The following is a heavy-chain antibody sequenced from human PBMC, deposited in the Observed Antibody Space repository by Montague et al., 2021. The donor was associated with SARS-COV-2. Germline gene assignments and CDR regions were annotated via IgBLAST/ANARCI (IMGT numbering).Heavy chain of an antibody. V-gene: IGHV4-39*01. CDR3: ARRPGTFGAAFDI. D-gene: IGHD3-10*01. J-gene: IGHJ3*02. CDR2: IYHSGGT. Sequence: SETRSLTCTVSGDSISSGDYYWGWLRQPPGKGLEWIGLIYHSGGTYNGPSLKRRFSISVDTSKNQFSLKVTSVTAADTAVYYCARRPGTFGAAFDIWGLGTMVTVSS. CDR1: GDSISSGDYY.